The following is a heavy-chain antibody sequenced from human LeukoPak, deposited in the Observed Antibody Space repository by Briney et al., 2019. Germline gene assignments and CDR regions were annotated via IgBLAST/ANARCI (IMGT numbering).Heavy chain of an antibody. D-gene: IGHD6-13*01. CDR2: IYYSGST. CDR1: GGSISSYY. Sequence: PSETLSLTCTVSGGSISSYYWSWIRQPPGKGLEWIGYIYYSGSTNYNPSLKSRVTIPVDTSKNQFSLKLSSVTAADTAVYYCARKGSYRAAAGWFDPWGQGTLVTVSS. J-gene: IGHJ5*02. V-gene: IGHV4-59*01. CDR3: ARKGSYRAAAGWFDP.